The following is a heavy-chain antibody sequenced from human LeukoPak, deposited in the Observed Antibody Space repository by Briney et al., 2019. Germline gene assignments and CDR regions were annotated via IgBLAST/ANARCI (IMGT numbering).Heavy chain of an antibody. Sequence: GGSLRLSCAASGFTFSSYSMNWVRQAPGKGLEWVSSISSSSSYIYYADSVKGRFTISRDNAKNSLYLQMNSLRAEDTAVYYCARNYASGRGYYYGMDVWGKGTTVTVSS. CDR1: GFTFSSYS. D-gene: IGHD3-10*01. J-gene: IGHJ6*04. CDR3: ARNYASGRGYYYGMDV. CDR2: ISSSSSYI. V-gene: IGHV3-21*01.